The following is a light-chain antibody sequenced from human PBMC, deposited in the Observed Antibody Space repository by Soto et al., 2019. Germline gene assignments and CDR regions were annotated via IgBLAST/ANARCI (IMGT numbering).Light chain of an antibody. CDR3: QQYGSSVFT. V-gene: IGKV3-20*01. CDR2: GAS. Sequence: ETVLTQSPGTLSLSPGETATLSCRAGQSVISDYLAWYQQKPDQAPRLVIYGASGRAAGIPDRFNGSGSGTDFTLTISRLEPEDFAMYYCQQYGSSVFTFGQGTKLEIK. CDR1: QSVISDY. J-gene: IGKJ2*01.